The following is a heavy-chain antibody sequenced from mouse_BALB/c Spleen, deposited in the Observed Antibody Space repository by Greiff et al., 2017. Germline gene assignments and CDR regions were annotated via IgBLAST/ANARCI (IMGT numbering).Heavy chain of an antibody. CDR3: ARRGYDYYFDY. J-gene: IGHJ2*01. V-gene: IGHV1-9*01. CDR1: GYTFSSYW. Sequence: VQLQQSGAELMKPGASVKISCKATGYTFSSYWIEWVKQRPGHGLEWIGEILPGSGSTNYNEKFKGKATFTADTSSNTAYMQLSSLTSEDSAVYYCARRGYDYYFDYWGQGTTLTVSS. CDR2: ILPGSGST. D-gene: IGHD2-13*01.